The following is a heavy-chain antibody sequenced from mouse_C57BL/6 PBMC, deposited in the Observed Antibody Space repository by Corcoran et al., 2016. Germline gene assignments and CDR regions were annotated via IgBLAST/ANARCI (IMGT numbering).Heavy chain of an antibody. CDR1: GYTFTDYY. CDR3: ATLY. V-gene: IGHV1-26*01. Sequence: EVQLQQSGPELVKPGASVKISCKASGYTFTDYYMNWVKQSHGKSLEWIGDINPNNGGTSYNQKFKGKATLTVDKSSSTAYMELRSLTSEDSAIYYCATLYWGQGTSVAVSS. CDR2: INPNNGGT. J-gene: IGHJ4*01.